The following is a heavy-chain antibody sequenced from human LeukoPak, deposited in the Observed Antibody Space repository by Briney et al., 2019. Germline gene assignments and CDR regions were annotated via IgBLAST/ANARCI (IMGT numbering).Heavy chain of an antibody. CDR2: INWNGGST. Sequence: GGSLRLSCAASGFTFDDYGMSWVRQAPGKRLEWVSGINWNGGSTGYADSVKGRFTISRDNAKNSLYLQMNSLRAEDTALYYCARYYCDSSGYSYYYYYMDVWGKGTTVTVSS. D-gene: IGHD3-22*01. CDR1: GFTFDDYG. V-gene: IGHV3-20*04. CDR3: ARYYCDSSGYSYYYYYMDV. J-gene: IGHJ6*03.